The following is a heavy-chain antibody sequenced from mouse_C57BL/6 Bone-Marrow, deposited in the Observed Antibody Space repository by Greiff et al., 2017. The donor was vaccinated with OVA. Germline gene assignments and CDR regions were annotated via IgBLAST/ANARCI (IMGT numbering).Heavy chain of an antibody. J-gene: IGHJ4*01. CDR1: GFNIKDDY. V-gene: IGHV14-4*01. CDR3: TTKTGVGAMDY. Sequence: VQLQQSGAELVRPGASVKLSCTASGFNIKDDYMHWVKQRPEQGLEWIGWIDPENGDTEYASKFQGKATITADTSSNTAYLQLSSLTSEDTAVYYCTTKTGVGAMDYWGQGTSVTVSS. D-gene: IGHD4-1*01. CDR2: IDPENGDT.